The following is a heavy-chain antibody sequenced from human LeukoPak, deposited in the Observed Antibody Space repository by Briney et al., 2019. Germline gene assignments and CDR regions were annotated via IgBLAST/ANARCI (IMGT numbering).Heavy chain of an antibody. D-gene: IGHD3-16*02. CDR3: ARYDYVWGNYRHFDY. Sequence: GGTLRLTCAASGFTFSSYAMSWVRQAPGRGLEWVSIIYDSGGTTYNADSVKGGFTISRDSTKNSLYLQMNMLSADDTAVYYSARYDYVWGNYRHFDYWGQGTLVTVSS. J-gene: IGHJ4*02. CDR1: GFTFSSYA. CDR2: IYDSGGTT. V-gene: IGHV3-23*01.